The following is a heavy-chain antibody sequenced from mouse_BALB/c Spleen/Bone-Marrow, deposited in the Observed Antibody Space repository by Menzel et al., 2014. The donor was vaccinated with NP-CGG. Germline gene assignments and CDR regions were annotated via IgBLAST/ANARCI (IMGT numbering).Heavy chain of an antibody. V-gene: IGHV4-1*02. D-gene: IGHD1-1*01. CDR1: GFDFSRYW. J-gene: IGHJ1*01. CDR3: ARLNYYGNLFV. Sequence: EVNVVESGGGLVQPGGSLKLSCAASGFDFSRYWMSWVRQAPGKGLEWIGEINPDSSTINYTPSLKDKFIISRDNARNALYLQRSKVRSEDTALYYCARLNYYGNLFVWGAGTTVTVSS. CDR2: INPDSSTI.